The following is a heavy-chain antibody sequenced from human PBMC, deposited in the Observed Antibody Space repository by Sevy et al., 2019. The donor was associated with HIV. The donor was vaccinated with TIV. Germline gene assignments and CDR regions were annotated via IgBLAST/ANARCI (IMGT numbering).Heavy chain of an antibody. D-gene: IGHD6-19*01. V-gene: IGHV6-1*01. Sequence: SQTLSLTCAISGDSVSSNSAAWNWIRQSPSRGLEWLGRTYYRSKWYNDYAVSVKSRITINPDTSKNQFPLQLNSVTPEDTAVYYCARDSRVAATLYYYYGMDVWGQGTTVTVSS. CDR2: TYYRSKWYN. CDR1: GDSVSSNSAA. CDR3: ARDSRVAATLYYYYGMDV. J-gene: IGHJ6*02.